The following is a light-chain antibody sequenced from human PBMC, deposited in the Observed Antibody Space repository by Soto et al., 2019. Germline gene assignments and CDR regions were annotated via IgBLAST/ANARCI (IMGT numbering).Light chain of an antibody. CDR1: SGHSSYA. J-gene: IGLJ3*02. Sequence: QLVLTQSPSASASLGASVKLTCTLSSGHSSYAIAWHQQQPEKGPRYLMKLNSDGSHSKGDGIPDRVSGSSSGAERYLTISRLQSEDEADYYCQTWGTGIHWVFGGGTKVTVL. CDR2: LNSDGSH. CDR3: QTWGTGIHWV. V-gene: IGLV4-69*01.